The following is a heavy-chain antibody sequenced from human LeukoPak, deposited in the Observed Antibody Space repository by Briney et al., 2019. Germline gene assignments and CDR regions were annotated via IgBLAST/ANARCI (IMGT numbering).Heavy chain of an antibody. J-gene: IGHJ3*02. CDR3: ARHSTTSDAFDI. Sequence: SETLCLTCAASGGSISSYYWSWIRQPAGKGLEWVGRIYTSGSINYNPSLKSRVTMSVDTSKNQFSLKLSSVPASDTAGYYCARHSTTSDAFDIWGRGTMVTVPS. D-gene: IGHD4-17*01. V-gene: IGHV4-4*07. CDR1: GGSISSYY. CDR2: IYTSGSI.